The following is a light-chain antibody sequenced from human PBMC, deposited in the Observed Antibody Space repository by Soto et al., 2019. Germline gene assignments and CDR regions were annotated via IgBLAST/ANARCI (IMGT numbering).Light chain of an antibody. Sequence: QSALTQPASVSGSPGQSITISCTGTSSDVGGYNYVSWYQQHPGKAPKLMIYDVSNRPSGVSNRFSGSKSGNTASLTISGLQAEDEADYYCSSYTSNSGVFGTGTKVTVL. J-gene: IGLJ1*01. CDR2: DVS. CDR3: SSYTSNSGV. V-gene: IGLV2-14*01. CDR1: SSDVGGYNY.